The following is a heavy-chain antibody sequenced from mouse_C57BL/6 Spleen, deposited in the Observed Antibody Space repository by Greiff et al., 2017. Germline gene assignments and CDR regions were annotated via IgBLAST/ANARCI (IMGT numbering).Heavy chain of an antibody. J-gene: IGHJ3*01. CDR3: TTFRGFAY. V-gene: IGHV14-4*01. Sequence: VQLQQSGAELVRPGASVKLSCTASGFNIKDDYMHWVKQRPEQGLEWSGWIDPENGDTEYASKFQGKATITADPSSNTAYLQLSSRTSEDTAVYYCTTFRGFAYWGQGTLVTVSA. CDR1: GFNIKDDY. CDR2: IDPENGDT.